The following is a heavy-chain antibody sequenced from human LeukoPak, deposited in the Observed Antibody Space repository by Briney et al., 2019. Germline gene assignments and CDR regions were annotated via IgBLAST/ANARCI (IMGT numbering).Heavy chain of an antibody. J-gene: IGHJ4*02. D-gene: IGHD3-10*01. CDR1: GXAFXNYG. Sequence: PGGSLRLSCAASGXAFXNYGXHXVXXAPXXXXXWVAVIXXXGXXKYYXDSLKGRFTXYRDNSKNTVYLQMNSLRPEDTAVYYCARDGGRATIVRGIIIMSVGDFWGQGALVTVST. V-gene: IGHV3-30*03. CDR3: ARDGGRATIVRGIIIMSVGDF. CDR2: IXXXGXXK.